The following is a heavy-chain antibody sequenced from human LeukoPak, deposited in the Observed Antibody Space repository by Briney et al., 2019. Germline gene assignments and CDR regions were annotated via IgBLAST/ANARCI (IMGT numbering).Heavy chain of an antibody. CDR3: ARGRNYDILTGSIRGFDP. J-gene: IGHJ5*02. Sequence: KPSETLSLTCAVYGGSFSGYYWSWIRQPPGKGLEWIGEINHSGSTNYNPSLKSRVTISVDTSKNQFSLKLSSVTAADTAVYYCARGRNYDILTGSIRGFDPWGQGTLVTVSS. D-gene: IGHD3-9*01. V-gene: IGHV4-34*01. CDR1: GGSFSGYY. CDR2: INHSGST.